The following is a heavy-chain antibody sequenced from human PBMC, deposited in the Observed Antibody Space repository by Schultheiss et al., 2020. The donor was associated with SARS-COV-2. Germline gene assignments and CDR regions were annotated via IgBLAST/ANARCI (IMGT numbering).Heavy chain of an antibody. J-gene: IGHJ4*02. CDR1: GFTFSSYV. CDR2: ISGSGGST. Sequence: GESLKISCAASGFTFSSYVVSWVRQAPGKGLEWVSAISGSGGSTYYADSVKGRFTISRDNAKNSLYLQMNSLRAEDTAVYYCARSLTMIVGRQGASDYWGQGTLVTVSS. CDR3: ARSLTMIVGRQGASDY. V-gene: IGHV3-23*01. D-gene: IGHD3-22*01.